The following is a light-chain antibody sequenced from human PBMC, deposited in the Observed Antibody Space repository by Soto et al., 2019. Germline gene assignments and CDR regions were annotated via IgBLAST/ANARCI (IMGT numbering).Light chain of an antibody. CDR3: SSYTITSTLV. J-gene: IGLJ1*01. CDR1: SSDVGGYNY. Sequence: QSVLTQPASVSGSPGQSITISCTGTSSDVGGYNYVSWYQQHPGKAPKLMIYDVSNRPSGVSDRFFGSKSGNTASLTLSGLQTEDEADYYCSSYTITSTLVFGTGTKVTVL. CDR2: DVS. V-gene: IGLV2-14*01.